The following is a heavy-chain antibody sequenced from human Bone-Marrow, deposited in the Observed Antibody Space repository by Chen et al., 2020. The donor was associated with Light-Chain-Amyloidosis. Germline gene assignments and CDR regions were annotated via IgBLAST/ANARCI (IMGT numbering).Heavy chain of an antibody. CDR2: IYYSGST. V-gene: IGHV4-31*03. CDR3: ARETHYYDSGDYYGMDV. J-gene: IGHJ6*02. Sequence: QVQLQESGPGLVKPSQTLSLTCTVSGGSISSGGYYWSWIRQHPGKGLEWIGYIYYSGSTYYNPSLKSRVTISVDTSKNRFSLKLSSVTAADTAVYYCARETHYYDSGDYYGMDVWGQGTTVTVSS. CDR1: GGSISSGGYY. D-gene: IGHD3-22*01.